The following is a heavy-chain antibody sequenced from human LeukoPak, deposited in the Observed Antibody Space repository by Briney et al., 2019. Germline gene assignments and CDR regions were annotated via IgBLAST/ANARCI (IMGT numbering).Heavy chain of an antibody. CDR3: ARQIAAAGTSSFDY. J-gene: IGHJ4*02. CDR2: IYYSGST. D-gene: IGHD6-13*01. CDR1: GGSISSYY. Sequence: SETLSLTGTVSGGSISSYYWSWIRQPPGKGLEGIGYIYYSGSTNYNPSLKSRVTISVDTSKNQFSLKLSSVTAADTAVYYCARQIAAAGTSSFDYWGQGTLVTVSS. V-gene: IGHV4-59*08.